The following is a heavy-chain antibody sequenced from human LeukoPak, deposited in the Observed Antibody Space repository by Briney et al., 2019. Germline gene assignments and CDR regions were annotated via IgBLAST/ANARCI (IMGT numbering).Heavy chain of an antibody. V-gene: IGHV3-23*01. D-gene: IGHD6-13*01. Sequence: GGSLRLSCAASGFTFSSYAMSWVRQAPGKGLEWVSAISGSGGSTYYADSVKGRFTISRDNSKNTLYLQMNSLRAEDTAVYYCARGEKGSSWSYYFDYWGQGTLVTVSS. J-gene: IGHJ4*02. CDR2: ISGSGGST. CDR1: GFTFSSYA. CDR3: ARGEKGSSWSYYFDY.